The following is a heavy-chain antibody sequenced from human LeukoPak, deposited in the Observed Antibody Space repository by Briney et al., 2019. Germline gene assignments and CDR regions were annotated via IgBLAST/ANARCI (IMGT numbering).Heavy chain of an antibody. D-gene: IGHD6-19*01. CDR1: GFTFSSYA. CDR3: ARGPYSSGWYYFDY. Sequence: GGSLRLSCAASGFTFSSYAMHWVRQAPGKGLERVAVISYDGSNKYYADSVKGRFTISRDNSKNTLYLQMNSLRAEDTAVYYCARGPYSSGWYYFDYWGQGTLVTVSS. V-gene: IGHV3-30*04. CDR2: ISYDGSNK. J-gene: IGHJ4*02.